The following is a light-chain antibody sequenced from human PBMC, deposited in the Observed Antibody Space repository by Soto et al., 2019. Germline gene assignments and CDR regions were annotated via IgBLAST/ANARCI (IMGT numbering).Light chain of an antibody. CDR3: AVWDDSLSGLI. V-gene: IGLV1-44*01. CDR1: SSNIETNT. J-gene: IGLJ2*01. Sequence: QSVLTQPPSASGTPGQRVTISCSGSSSNIETNTVDWYQHLPGTAPKVLIFNNNQRPSGVPDRFSGSKSVNSASLAISGLQSEDEAQYYCAVWDDSLSGLIFGGGTKVTVL. CDR2: NNN.